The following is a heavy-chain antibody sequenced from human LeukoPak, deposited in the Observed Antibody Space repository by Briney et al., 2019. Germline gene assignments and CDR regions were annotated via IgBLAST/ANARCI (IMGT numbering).Heavy chain of an antibody. CDR2: IYTSGST. CDR3: ARGLGIAAAGTLFDY. Sequence: PSETLSLTCTVSGGSISSYYWSWIRQPAGKGLEWIGRIYTSGSTNYNPSLKSRVTMSVDTSKNQFSLKLSSVTAADTAVYYCARGLGIAAAGTLFDYWGQGTLVTVSS. J-gene: IGHJ4*02. CDR1: GGSISSYY. V-gene: IGHV4-4*07. D-gene: IGHD6-13*01.